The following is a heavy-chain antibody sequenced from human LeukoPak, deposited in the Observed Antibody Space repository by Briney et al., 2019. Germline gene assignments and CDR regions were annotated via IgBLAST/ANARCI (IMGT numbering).Heavy chain of an antibody. CDR1: GYTFTSYD. V-gene: IGHV1-8*03. J-gene: IGHJ4*02. CDR2: MNPNSGNT. CDR3: ARGVGAAAGPDY. Sequence: ASVKVSCKASGYTFTSYDINWVRQATGQGLEWMGWMNPNSGNTGYAQKFQGRVTITRNTSISTAYMELSSLRSEDTAVYYCARGVGAAAGPDYWGQGTLVTVSS. D-gene: IGHD6-13*01.